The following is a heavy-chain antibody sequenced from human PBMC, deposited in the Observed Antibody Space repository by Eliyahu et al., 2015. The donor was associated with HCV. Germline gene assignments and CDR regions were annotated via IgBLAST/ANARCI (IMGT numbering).Heavy chain of an antibody. CDR1: XFTVXSNY. D-gene: IGHD2-15*01. CDR2: IYSGGST. J-gene: IGHJ3*02. V-gene: IGHV3-53*01. CDR3: AHTPTASTQYPQDSPYI. Sequence: EVQLVESGGGLIQPGGSLXLSCAAXXFTVXSNYMGXVRQAPGKGLXWVSVIYSGGSTYYADSVKGRFTISRDNSKNTXYLQMNSLRAEDTAVYYCAHTPTASTQYPQDSPYIWGQGTMVTVSS.